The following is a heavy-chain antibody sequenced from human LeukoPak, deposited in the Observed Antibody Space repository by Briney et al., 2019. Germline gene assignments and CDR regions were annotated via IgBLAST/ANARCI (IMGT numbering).Heavy chain of an antibody. CDR2: FDPEDGET. CDR1: GYTLTELS. Sequence: ASVKVSCKVSGYTLTELSMHWVRQAPGKGLEWMGGFDPEDGETIYAQKFQGRVTITTDESTSTAYMELSSLRSEDTAVYYCARAAAIPNYYYYMDVWGKGTTATVSS. J-gene: IGHJ6*03. D-gene: IGHD2-2*02. CDR3: ARAAAIPNYYYYMDV. V-gene: IGHV1-24*01.